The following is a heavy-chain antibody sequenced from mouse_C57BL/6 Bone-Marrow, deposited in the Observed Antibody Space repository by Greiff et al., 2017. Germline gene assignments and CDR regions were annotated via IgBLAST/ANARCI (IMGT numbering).Heavy chain of an antibody. CDR3: ANYGSYYGD. Sequence: QVQLKQSGPELVKPGASVKISCKASGYAFSSSWMNWVKQRPGKGLEWIGRIYPGGGDTNYNGKFKGKATMTADKSSSTAYMQLSSLTSEDSAVYFCANYGSYYGDWGQVTTLTVSS. V-gene: IGHV1-82*01. D-gene: IGHD1-1*01. CDR2: IYPGGGDT. J-gene: IGHJ2*01. CDR1: GYAFSSSW.